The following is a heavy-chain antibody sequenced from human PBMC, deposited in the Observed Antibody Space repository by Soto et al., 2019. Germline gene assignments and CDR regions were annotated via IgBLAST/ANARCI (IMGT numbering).Heavy chain of an antibody. D-gene: IGHD6-13*01. CDR2: INHSGST. CDR1: GGSFSGYY. Sequence: PSETLSLTCAVYGGSFSGYYWSWIRQPPGKGLEWIGEINHSGSTNYNPSLKSRVNISVDTSKNPFSLKLSSVTAADTAVYYCARDERYSSSWYTTARSYYYYGMDVWGQGPTVT. J-gene: IGHJ6*02. CDR3: ARDERYSSSWYTTARSYYYYGMDV. V-gene: IGHV4-34*01.